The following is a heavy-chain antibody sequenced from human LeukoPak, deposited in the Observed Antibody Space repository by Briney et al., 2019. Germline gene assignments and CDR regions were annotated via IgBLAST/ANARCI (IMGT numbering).Heavy chain of an antibody. CDR3: ARSPTSYDNDAVDI. Sequence: GSAVTVSCSASGYTFTCYGIGWGRQAPAQGLEWMGWTSAYNGSTNYAQKLHGRVTITTATSTTKAYMELKSLRPTDTAVSERARSPTSYDNDAVDIWREATMATVS. D-gene: IGHD3-22*01. V-gene: IGHV1-18*01. J-gene: IGHJ3*02. CDR2: TSAYNGST. CDR1: GYTFTCYG.